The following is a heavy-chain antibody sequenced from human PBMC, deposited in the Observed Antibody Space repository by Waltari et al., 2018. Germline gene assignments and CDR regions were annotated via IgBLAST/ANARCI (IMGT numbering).Heavy chain of an antibody. Sequence: EVQLVESGGGLIQPGGSLRLSCAASGFTINNNYMSWVRQAPGKAVKWVAFIYSGGSTYVVDSVKGRFTSSRGISKNILYLQMNSLRAEDTAVYYCARDWDNSGCLDYWGQGTLVTVSS. CDR2: IYSGGST. V-gene: IGHV3-53*01. D-gene: IGHD6-19*01. J-gene: IGHJ4*02. CDR3: ARDWDNSGCLDY. CDR1: GFTINNNY.